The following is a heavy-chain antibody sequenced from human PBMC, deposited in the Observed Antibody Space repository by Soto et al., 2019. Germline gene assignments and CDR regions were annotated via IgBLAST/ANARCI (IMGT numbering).Heavy chain of an antibody. D-gene: IGHD6-13*01. CDR2: INHSGST. Sequence: PSETLSLTCPVSGGSVSNSNYYWGWIRQPPGKGLEWIGDINHSGSTNSNPSLKSRVTISVDTSKNQFSLKLSSVTAADTAVYYCVHHSSSSYYFDYWGRGTLVTVSS. V-gene: IGHV4-39*07. J-gene: IGHJ4*02. CDR1: GGSVSNSNYY. CDR3: VHHSSSSYYFDY.